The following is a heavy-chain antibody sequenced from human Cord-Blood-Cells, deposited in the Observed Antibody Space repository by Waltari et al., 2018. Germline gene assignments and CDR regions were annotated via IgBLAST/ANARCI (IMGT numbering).Heavy chain of an antibody. Sequence: QVQLQESGPGLVKPSQTLSLTCTVSGGSISSGDYYWSWIRQPPGKGLEWMGDIYYGGSTYDNPSLKSRVTISVDTSKNQFSLKLSSVTAADTAVYYCARVGIAAAGTIDYWGQGTLVTVSS. CDR2: IYYGGST. V-gene: IGHV4-30-4*08. D-gene: IGHD6-13*01. CDR1: GGSISSGDYY. CDR3: ARVGIAAAGTIDY. J-gene: IGHJ4*02.